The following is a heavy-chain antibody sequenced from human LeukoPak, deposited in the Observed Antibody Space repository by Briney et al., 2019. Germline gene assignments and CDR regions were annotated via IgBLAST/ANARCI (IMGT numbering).Heavy chain of an antibody. D-gene: IGHD1-26*01. CDR2: IYYSGST. J-gene: IGHJ4*02. V-gene: IGHV4-30-4*08. CDR1: GGSISSGDYY. CDR3: ARPDSGSFLFDY. Sequence: ASETLSLTCTVSGGSISSGDYYWSWIRQPPGKGLEWIGYIYYSGSTYYNPSLKSRVTISVDMSKNQFSLKLSSVTAADAAVYYCARPDSGSFLFDYWGQGTLVTVSS.